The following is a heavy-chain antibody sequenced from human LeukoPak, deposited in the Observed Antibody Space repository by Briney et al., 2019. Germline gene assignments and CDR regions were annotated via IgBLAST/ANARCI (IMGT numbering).Heavy chain of an antibody. CDR1: GYTFTSYA. D-gene: IGHD4-11*01. J-gene: IGHJ5*02. V-gene: IGHV1-2*02. CDR2: INPNSGGT. CDR3: ARDLTLRCYSNSACWFDP. Sequence: ASVKVSCKASGYTFTSYAMHWVRQAPGQGLEWMGWINPNSGGTNYAQKFQGRVTMTRDTSISTAYMELSRLRSDDTAVYYCARDLTLRCYSNSACWFDPWGQGTLVTVSS.